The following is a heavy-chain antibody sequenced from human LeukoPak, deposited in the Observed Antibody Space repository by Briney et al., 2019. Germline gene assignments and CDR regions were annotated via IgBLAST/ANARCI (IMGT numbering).Heavy chain of an antibody. Sequence: SETLSLTCAVYGGSFSGYYWSWIRQRPGKGLEWIGEINHSGSTNYNPSLKSRVTISVDTSKNQFSLKLSSVTAADTAVYYCVGDYGDPETYYYYGMDVWGQGTTVTVSS. CDR3: VGDYGDPETYYYYGMDV. V-gene: IGHV4-34*01. CDR2: INHSGST. D-gene: IGHD4-17*01. J-gene: IGHJ6*02. CDR1: GGSFSGYY.